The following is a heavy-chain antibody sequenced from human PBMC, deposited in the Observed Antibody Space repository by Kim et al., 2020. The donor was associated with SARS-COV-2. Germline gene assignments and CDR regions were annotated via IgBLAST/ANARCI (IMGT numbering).Heavy chain of an antibody. CDR1: GFTFSDYY. J-gene: IGHJ2*01. CDR2: ISSSSSYT. V-gene: IGHV3-11*05. D-gene: IGHD3-22*01. CDR3: ARVGSYCYDSSGYYLGAIGYWYFDL. Sequence: GGSLRLSCAASGFTFSDYYMSWIRQAPGKGLEWVSYISSSSSYTNYADSVKGRFTISRDNAKNSLYLQMNSLRAEDTAVYYCARVGSYCYDSSGYYLGAIGYWYFDLWGRGTLVTVSS.